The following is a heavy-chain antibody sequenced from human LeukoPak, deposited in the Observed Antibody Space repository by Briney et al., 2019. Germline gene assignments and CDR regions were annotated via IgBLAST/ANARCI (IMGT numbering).Heavy chain of an antibody. CDR2: LNPNSGDT. V-gene: IGHV1-2*02. CDR3: ARGGLRHIDY. D-gene: IGHD5/OR15-5a*01. Sequence: ASVKVSCKASGYTFTDYYMHWVRQAPGQGLEWMGWLNPNSGDTNYAQKFQGRVSMTRDTSISTAYMDLSDLRSDDTAVYYCARGGLRHIDYWGQGTLVTVSS. CDR1: GYTFTDYY. J-gene: IGHJ4*02.